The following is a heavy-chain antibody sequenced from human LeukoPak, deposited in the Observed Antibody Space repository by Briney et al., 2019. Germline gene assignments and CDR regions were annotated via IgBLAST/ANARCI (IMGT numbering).Heavy chain of an antibody. Sequence: ASVKVSCKASGYTFTSYGISWVRQAPGQGLEWMGWISAYNGNTNYAQKLQGRVTMATDTSTSTAYMELRSLRSDDTAVYYCARGKWPISRTLIDYWGQGTLVTVSS. CDR1: GYTFTSYG. J-gene: IGHJ4*02. V-gene: IGHV1-18*01. D-gene: IGHD1-14*01. CDR2: ISAYNGNT. CDR3: ARGKWPISRTLIDY.